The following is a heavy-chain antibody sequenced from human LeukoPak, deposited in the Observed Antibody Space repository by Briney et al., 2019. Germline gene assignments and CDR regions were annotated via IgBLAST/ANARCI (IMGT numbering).Heavy chain of an antibody. Sequence: PGGSLRLSCAASGFTFSSYGMHWVRQAPGKGLEWVAVIWYDGSNKYYADSVKGRFTISRDNSKNTLYLQMNSLRAEDTAVYYCARDPNYYYDSSGYPPGDYWGQGTLVTVSS. J-gene: IGHJ4*02. CDR3: ARDPNYYYDSSGYPPGDY. CDR2: IWYDGSNK. CDR1: GFTFSSYG. V-gene: IGHV3-33*01. D-gene: IGHD3-22*01.